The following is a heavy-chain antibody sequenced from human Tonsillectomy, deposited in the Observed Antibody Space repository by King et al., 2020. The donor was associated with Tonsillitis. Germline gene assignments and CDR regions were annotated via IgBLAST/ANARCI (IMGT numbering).Heavy chain of an antibody. V-gene: IGHV3-21*06. J-gene: IGHJ3*02. CDR3: ARAGDSSGYYFSI. Sequence: VQLVESGGGLVKPGGSLRLSCAASGVTFRSYTMNWVRPARGKGLDWVSSICSSVSYIYYANSVKGRFTISRDNAKNTWYLQRNSLRAEDTAGYYCARAGDSSGYYFSIWGQGTMVTVSS. CDR2: ICSSVSYI. CDR1: GVTFRSYT. D-gene: IGHD3-22*01.